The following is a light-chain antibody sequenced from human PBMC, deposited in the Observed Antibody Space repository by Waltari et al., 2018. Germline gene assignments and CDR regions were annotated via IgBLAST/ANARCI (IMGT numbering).Light chain of an antibody. CDR1: QSISSY. J-gene: IGKJ1*01. CDR2: SAS. CDR3: RQSYSTPPT. Sequence: DIQMTQSPSSLSASVGDRVTITCRASQSISSYLNWYQQKPGKAPKLLIYSASSLQSGVPSRFSGSGSETDFTLTISNLQPEDFATYYCRQSYSTPPTFGQGTKVEIK. V-gene: IGKV1-39*01.